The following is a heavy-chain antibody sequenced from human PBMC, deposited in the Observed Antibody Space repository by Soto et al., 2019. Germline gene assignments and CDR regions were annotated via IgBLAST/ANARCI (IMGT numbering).Heavy chain of an antibody. CDR1: GFTVSSNY. CDR3: ARSAWQQLGWFDP. Sequence: GGSLRLSCAASGFTVSSNYMSWVRQAPGKGLEWVSVIYSGGSTYYADSVKGRFTISRDNSKNTLYLQMNSLRAEDTAVYYCARSAWQQLGWFDPWGQGTLVTVSS. J-gene: IGHJ5*02. D-gene: IGHD6-13*01. V-gene: IGHV3-66*01. CDR2: IYSGGST.